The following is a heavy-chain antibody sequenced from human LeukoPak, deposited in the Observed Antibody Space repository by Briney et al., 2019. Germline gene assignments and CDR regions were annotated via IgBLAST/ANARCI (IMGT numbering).Heavy chain of an antibody. CDR3: ARGRNYDFWSGYYTSRSTAWYFDY. J-gene: IGHJ4*02. Sequence: GGSLRLSCAASGFTFSSYWMHWVRQAPGQGLVWVSRINTDGSGTTYADSVKGRFTISRDNAKNTLYLQMNSLRAEDTAVYYCARGRNYDFWSGYYTSRSTAWYFDYWGQGTLVTVSS. V-gene: IGHV3-74*01. D-gene: IGHD3-3*01. CDR1: GFTFSSYW. CDR2: INTDGSGT.